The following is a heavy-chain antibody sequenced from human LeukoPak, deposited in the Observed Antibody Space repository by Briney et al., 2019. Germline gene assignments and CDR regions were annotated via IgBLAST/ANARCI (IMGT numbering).Heavy chain of an antibody. V-gene: IGHV4-61*02. Sequence: PSETLSLTCTVSGDSVSSGSYYWSWIRQPAGKGLEWIGRIYTSGSTNYNPSLQNRVTISVDTSKNQFSLKLSPVAAADTAVYYCARGGYYYDSSGGVDYWGQGTLVTVSS. CDR1: GDSVSSGSYY. CDR2: IYTSGST. J-gene: IGHJ4*02. CDR3: ARGGYYYDSSGGVDY. D-gene: IGHD3-22*01.